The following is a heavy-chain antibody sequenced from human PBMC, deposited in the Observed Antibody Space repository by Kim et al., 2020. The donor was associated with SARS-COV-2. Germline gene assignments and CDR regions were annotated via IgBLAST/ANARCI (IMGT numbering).Heavy chain of an antibody. Sequence: YAQKFQGRVTMTRNTSISTAYMELSSLRSEDTAVYYCARGVTMVREWFDPWGQGTLVTVSS. CDR3: ARGVTMVREWFDP. J-gene: IGHJ5*02. V-gene: IGHV1-8*01. D-gene: IGHD3-10*01.